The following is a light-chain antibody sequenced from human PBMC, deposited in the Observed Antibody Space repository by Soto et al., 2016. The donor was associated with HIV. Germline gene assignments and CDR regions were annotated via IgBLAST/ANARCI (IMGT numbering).Light chain of an antibody. CDR3: QVWDSSSDHYV. J-gene: IGLJ1*01. CDR2: DDS. V-gene: IGLV3-21*03. CDR1: NIGTKN. Sequence: SYELTQPPSVSVAPGKTASITCGGNNIGTKNVHWYKQKPGQAPVVVVYDDSDRPSKIPERFSGSKSGNMATLTISRVEAGDEADYYCQVWDSSSDHYVFGSGTEVTV.